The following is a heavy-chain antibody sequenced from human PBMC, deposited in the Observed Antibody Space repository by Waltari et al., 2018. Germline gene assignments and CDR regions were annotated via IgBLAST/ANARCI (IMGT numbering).Heavy chain of an antibody. CDR2: IYYSGST. CDR1: GGSISSHY. Sequence: QVQLQASGPGLVKPSETLSLTCTVSGGSISSHYWGWIRHPPGKGLEWIGYIYYSGSTNYNPSLKSRVTISVDTSKNQFSLKLSSVTAADTAVYYCARGGDYDILTGYYGDTYFDYWGQGTLVTVSS. V-gene: IGHV4-59*11. J-gene: IGHJ4*02. CDR3: ARGGDYDILTGYYGDTYFDY. D-gene: IGHD3-9*01.